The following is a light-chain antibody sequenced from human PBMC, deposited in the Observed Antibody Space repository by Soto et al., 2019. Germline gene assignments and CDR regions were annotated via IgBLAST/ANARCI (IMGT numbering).Light chain of an antibody. CDR1: QSISNS. CDR2: EAS. V-gene: IGKV1-5*01. CDR3: QQLYTLPFT. Sequence: DIQITQTPSTRSASVGDRVTMTCRASQSISNSLAWYQQKPGKAPKLLIYEASTSQSGVPSRFSGSGSGTEFTLTISGLLPEDFAAYHCQQLYTLPFTFGQGTRLEIK. J-gene: IGKJ5*01.